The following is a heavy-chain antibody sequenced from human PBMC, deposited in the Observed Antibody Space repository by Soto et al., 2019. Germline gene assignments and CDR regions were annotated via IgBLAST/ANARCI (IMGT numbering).Heavy chain of an antibody. V-gene: IGHV1-24*01. CDR1: GYTLTELS. CDR3: ARLGFNYDFLSGYYNVHHYYGIDV. CDR2: FDPEDGET. D-gene: IGHD3-3*01. J-gene: IGHJ6*02. Sequence: ASVKVSCKVSGYTLTELSMHWVRQAPGKGLEWMGGFDPEDGETIYAQKFQGRVTMTEDTSTDTAYMELSSLRSEDTATYYCARLGFNYDFLSGYYNVHHYYGIDVWGQGTTVTVSS.